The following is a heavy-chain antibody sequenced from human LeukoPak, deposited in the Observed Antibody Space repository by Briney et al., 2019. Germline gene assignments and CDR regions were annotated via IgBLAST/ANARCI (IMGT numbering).Heavy chain of an antibody. V-gene: IGHV4-34*01. Sequence: SETLSLTCAVYGGSFSGYYWSWIRQPPGKGLEWIGEINHSGSTNYNPSLKSRVTISVDTSKNQFSLKLSSVTAADTAVYYCARLPARQQLAPFDYWGQGTLVTVSS. CDR3: ARLPARQQLAPFDY. CDR2: INHSGST. CDR1: GGSFSGYY. D-gene: IGHD6-13*01. J-gene: IGHJ4*02.